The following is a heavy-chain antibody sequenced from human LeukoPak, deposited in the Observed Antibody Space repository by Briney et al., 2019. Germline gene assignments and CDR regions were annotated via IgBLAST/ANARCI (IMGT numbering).Heavy chain of an antibody. D-gene: IGHD6-19*01. CDR3: ARRREGYSSGWYRSKDLYYFDY. CDR1: GGSFSGYY. CDR2: INHSGST. Sequence: SETLSLTCAVYGGSFSGYYWSWIRQPPGKGLEWIGEINHSGSTNYNPSLKGRVTISVDTSKNQFSLKLSSVTAADTAVYYCARRREGYSSGWYRSKDLYYFDYWGQGTLVTVSS. J-gene: IGHJ4*02. V-gene: IGHV4-34*01.